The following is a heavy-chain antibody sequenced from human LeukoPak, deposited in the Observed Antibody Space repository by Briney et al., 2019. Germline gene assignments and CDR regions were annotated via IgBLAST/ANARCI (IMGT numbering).Heavy chain of an antibody. J-gene: IGHJ6*02. CDR2: IYSGGST. CDR3: ARDHYASSGYYWNYYYGMDV. V-gene: IGHV3-66*02. D-gene: IGHD3-22*01. CDR1: GFTVSSNY. Sequence: GGSLRLSCAASGFTVSSNYMSWVRQAPGKGLEWVSVIYSGGSTYYADSVKGRFTISRDNSKNTLYLQMNSLRAEDTAVYYCARDHYASSGYYWNYYYGMDVWGQGTTVTVSS.